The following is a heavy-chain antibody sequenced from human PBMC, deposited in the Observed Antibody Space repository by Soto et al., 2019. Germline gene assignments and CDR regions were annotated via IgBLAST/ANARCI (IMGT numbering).Heavy chain of an antibody. V-gene: IGHV1-69*13. CDR1: GGTFSSYA. Sequence: GASVKVSCKASGGTFSSYAISWVRQAPGQGLEWMGGIIPIFGTANYAQKFQGRVTITADESTSTAYMELSSLRSEDTAVYYCARVDTIFSGLGLGLNWFDPWGQGTLVTAPQ. D-gene: IGHD3-9*01. J-gene: IGHJ5*02. CDR2: IIPIFGTA. CDR3: ARVDTIFSGLGLGLNWFDP.